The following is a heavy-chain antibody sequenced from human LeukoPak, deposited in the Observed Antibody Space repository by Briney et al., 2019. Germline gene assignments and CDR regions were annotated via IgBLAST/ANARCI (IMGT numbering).Heavy chain of an antibody. J-gene: IGHJ4*02. CDR3: ARDHGSYYRGADY. D-gene: IGHD1-26*01. V-gene: IGHV3-30-3*01. CDR2: ISYDGSNK. CDR1: GFTFSSYA. Sequence: GGSLRLSCAASGFTFSSYAMHWVRQAPGKGLEWVAVISYDGSNKYYADSVKGRSTISRDNSKNTLYLQMNSLRAEDTAVYYCARDHGSYYRGADYWGQGTLVTVSS.